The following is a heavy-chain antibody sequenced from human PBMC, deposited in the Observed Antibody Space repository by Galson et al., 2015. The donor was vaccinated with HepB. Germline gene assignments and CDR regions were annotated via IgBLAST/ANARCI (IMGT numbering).Heavy chain of an antibody. CDR1: GGTFRSYS. Sequence: SVKVSCKASGGTFRSYSINWVRQAPGQGLEWMGGIIPVFGTTKNVQKFQGRVTFTADESTSTAYMELSGLISEDTAVYYCAKEKGGLGFWSDFPTDYSFDSWGQGTLVTVSS. CDR2: IIPVFGTT. CDR3: AKEKGGLGFWSDFPTDYSFDS. D-gene: IGHD3-3*01. J-gene: IGHJ4*02. V-gene: IGHV1-69*13.